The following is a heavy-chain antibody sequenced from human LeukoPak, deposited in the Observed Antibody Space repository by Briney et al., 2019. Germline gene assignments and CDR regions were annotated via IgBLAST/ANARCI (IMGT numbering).Heavy chain of an antibody. J-gene: IGHJ4*02. D-gene: IGHD3-10*01. CDR3: ARDFGRLPGY. CDR1: GFTFSSYE. CDR2: ISSSGSTI. Sequence: GGSLRLSCAASGFTFSSYEMNWVRQAPGKGLEWVSYISSSGSTIYYADSVKGRFTISRDNAKNSLYLQMDSLRAEDTAVYYCARDFGRLPGYWGQGTLVTVSS. V-gene: IGHV3-48*03.